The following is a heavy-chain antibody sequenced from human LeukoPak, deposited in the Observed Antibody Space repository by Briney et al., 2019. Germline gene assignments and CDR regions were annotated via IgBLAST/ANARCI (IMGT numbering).Heavy chain of an antibody. CDR1: GYTFTSYD. V-gene: IGHV1-8*03. CDR3: ARGFGAIFSILYYYYYMDV. CDR2: MNPNSGNT. D-gene: IGHD3-16*01. J-gene: IGHJ6*03. Sequence: ASVKVSCKASGYTFTSYDINWVRQATGQGLEWMGWMNPNSGNTGYAQKFQGRVTTTRNTSISTAYMELSSLRSEDTAVYYCARGFGAIFSILYYYYYMDVWGKGTTVTVSS.